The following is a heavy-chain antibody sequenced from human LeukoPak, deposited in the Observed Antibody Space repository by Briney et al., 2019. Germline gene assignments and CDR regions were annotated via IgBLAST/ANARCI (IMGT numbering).Heavy chain of an antibody. D-gene: IGHD3-10*01. CDR3: ARGPYYYGSGPPRGMDV. CDR2: IYYSGST. Sequence: SETLSLTCTVSGGSISSYYWSWIRQSPEKGLEWIGYIYYSGSTNYNPSLKSRVTISVDTSKNHFSLKLSSVTAADTAVYYCARGPYYYGSGPPRGMDVWGQGTTVTVYS. V-gene: IGHV4-59*01. CDR1: GGSISSYY. J-gene: IGHJ6*02.